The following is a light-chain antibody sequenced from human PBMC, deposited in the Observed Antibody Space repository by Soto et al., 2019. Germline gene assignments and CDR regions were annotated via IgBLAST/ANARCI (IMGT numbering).Light chain of an antibody. J-gene: IGLJ2*01. CDR3: SSYTSSRLV. V-gene: IGLV2-14*01. CDR2: EVS. CDR1: SSDVGGYNY. Sequence: QSVLTQPASVSGSPGQSITISRTGTSSDVGGYNYVSWYQQHPGKAPKLMIYEVSNRPSGVSNRFSGSKSGNTASLTISGLQAEDEADYYCSSYTSSRLVFGGGTKLTVL.